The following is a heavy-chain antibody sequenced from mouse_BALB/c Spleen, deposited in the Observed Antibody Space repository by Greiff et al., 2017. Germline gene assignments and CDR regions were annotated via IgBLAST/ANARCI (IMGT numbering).Heavy chain of an antibody. J-gene: IGHJ4*01. CDR2: ISYDGSN. CDR3: ASGNYYYAMDY. V-gene: IGHV3-6*02. CDR1: GYSITSGYY. Sequence: EVKLEESGPGLVKPSQSLSLTCSVTGYSITSGYYWNWIRQFPGNKLEWMGYISYDGSNNYNPSLKNRISITRDTSKNQFFLKLNSVTTEDTATYYCASGNYYYAMDYWGQGTSVTVSS. D-gene: IGHD2-1*01.